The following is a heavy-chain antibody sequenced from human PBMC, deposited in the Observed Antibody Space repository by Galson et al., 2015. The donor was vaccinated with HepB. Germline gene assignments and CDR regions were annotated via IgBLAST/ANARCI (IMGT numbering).Heavy chain of an antibody. V-gene: IGHV4-39*07. Sequence: ETLSLTCTVSGGSISSSSYYWGWIRQPPGKGLEWIGSIYYSGSTYYNPSLKSRVTISVDTSKNQFSLKLSSVTAADTAVYYCAKVGLPRSYFWYFDLWGRGTLVTVSS. CDR1: GGSISSSSYY. J-gene: IGHJ2*01. CDR2: IYYSGST. D-gene: IGHD3-10*01. CDR3: AKVGLPRSYFWYFDL.